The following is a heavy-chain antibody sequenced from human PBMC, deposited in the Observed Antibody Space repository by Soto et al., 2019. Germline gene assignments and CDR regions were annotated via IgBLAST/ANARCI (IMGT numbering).Heavy chain of an antibody. Sequence: QVQLQESGPGLVKPSETLSLTCTVSGGSISSYYWSWIRQPPGKGLEWIGYIYYSGSTNYNPSLKSRVTISVDTSKNQFSLKLSSVTAADTAVYYCARQLWRSQSYYFDYWGQGTLVTVSS. D-gene: IGHD3-3*01. CDR3: ARQLWRSQSYYFDY. CDR1: GGSISSYY. J-gene: IGHJ4*02. V-gene: IGHV4-59*08. CDR2: IYYSGST.